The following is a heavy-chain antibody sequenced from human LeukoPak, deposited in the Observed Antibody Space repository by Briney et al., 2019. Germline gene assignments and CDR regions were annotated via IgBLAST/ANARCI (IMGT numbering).Heavy chain of an antibody. V-gene: IGHV3-30*03. CDR1: GFTFSSYG. Sequence: GGSLRLSCAASGFTFSSYGMHWVRQAPGKGLEWVAVISYDGSNKYYADSVKGRFTISRDNSKNTLYLQMNSLKTEDTAVYYCTTDPWGGQGTLVTVSS. CDR2: ISYDGSNK. CDR3: TTDPW. J-gene: IGHJ4*02. D-gene: IGHD1-26*01.